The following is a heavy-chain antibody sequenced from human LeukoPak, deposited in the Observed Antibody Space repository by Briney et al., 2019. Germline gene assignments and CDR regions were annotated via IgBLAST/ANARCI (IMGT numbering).Heavy chain of an antibody. D-gene: IGHD6-13*01. CDR3: VRLAISAPPIISS. V-gene: IGHV3-21*01. CDR2: ITSSSRFI. CDR1: GFLFSSNS. Sequence: GGSLRLSCAASGFLFSSNSMKWGRQAPGKGLEWVACITSSSRFIYYGDSVRGGLSISPHTANNSLYLQITNLTPDHTAVYYSVRLAISAPPIISSWGQGTLVTVSS. J-gene: IGHJ5*02.